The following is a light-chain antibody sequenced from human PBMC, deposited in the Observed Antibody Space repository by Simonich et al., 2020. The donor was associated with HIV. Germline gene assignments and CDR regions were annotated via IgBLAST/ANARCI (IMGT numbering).Light chain of an antibody. CDR3: SSYTGISTVV. CDR1: SSDIGGYNY. V-gene: IGLV2-14*03. Sequence: QSALTQPPSASGSPGQSVTISCTGTSSDIGGYNYVSWYQQHPGKAPKLMIYDVSKRPSGVSNRFSGSKSGNTASLTISRLRAEDEADYYCSSYTGISTVVFGGGTKLTVL. J-gene: IGLJ2*01. CDR2: DVS.